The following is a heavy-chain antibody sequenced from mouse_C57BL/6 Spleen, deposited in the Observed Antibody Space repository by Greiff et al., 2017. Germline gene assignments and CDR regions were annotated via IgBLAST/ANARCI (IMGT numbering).Heavy chain of an antibody. CDR3: ARSGYGSSPAWLAY. CDR1: GYTFTSYW. V-gene: IGHV1-64*01. CDR2: IHPNSGST. Sequence: QVQLQQPGAELVKPGASVKLSCKASGYTFTSYWMHWVKQRPGQGLEWIGMIHPNSGSTNYNEKFKSKATLTVDKSSSTAYMQLSSLTSEDSAVYYCARSGYGSSPAWLAYWGQGTLVTVSA. J-gene: IGHJ3*01. D-gene: IGHD1-1*01.